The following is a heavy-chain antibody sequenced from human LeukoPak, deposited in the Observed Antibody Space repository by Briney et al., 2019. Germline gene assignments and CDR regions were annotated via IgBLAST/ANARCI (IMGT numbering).Heavy chain of an antibody. V-gene: IGHV4-59*01. Sequence: SETLSLTCTVSGGSISSYYWSWIRQPPGKGLEWIGYIYYSGSTNYNPSLKSRVTISVDTSKNQFSLKLSSVTAADTAVYYCARGRYYDSSGSDYWGQGALVTVS. D-gene: IGHD3-22*01. CDR1: GGSISSYY. CDR3: ARGRYYDSSGSDY. J-gene: IGHJ4*02. CDR2: IYYSGST.